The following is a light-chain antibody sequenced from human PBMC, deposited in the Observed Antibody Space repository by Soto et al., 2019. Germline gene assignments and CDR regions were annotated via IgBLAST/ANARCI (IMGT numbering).Light chain of an antibody. Sequence: EIVLTQSPGTLSLSPGERATLSCRASQSVTNDYLAWYQQKPGQAPRLLLYGAFNRATGIPDRFSGSGSGTDFTLTISRLEPEDFAVYSCQQYDTSPYTFGQGTKLEIK. CDR3: QQYDTSPYT. J-gene: IGKJ2*01. CDR2: GAF. CDR1: QSVTNDY. V-gene: IGKV3-20*01.